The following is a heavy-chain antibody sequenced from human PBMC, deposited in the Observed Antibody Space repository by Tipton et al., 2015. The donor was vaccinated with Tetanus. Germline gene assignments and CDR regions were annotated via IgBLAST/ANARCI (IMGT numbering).Heavy chain of an antibody. V-gene: IGHV3-30-3*01. J-gene: IGHJ4*02. CDR2: LSDDGSHK. CDR3: ARGDENSGDN. CDR1: GFTFSSYT. D-gene: IGHD6-19*01. Sequence: SLRLSCAASGFTFSSYTMYWVRQAPGRGLEWVAILSDDGSHKSYAESVRGRFTISRDNAKNSLYLQMDSLRGEDTAVYYCARGDENSGDNWGQGTLVTVSS.